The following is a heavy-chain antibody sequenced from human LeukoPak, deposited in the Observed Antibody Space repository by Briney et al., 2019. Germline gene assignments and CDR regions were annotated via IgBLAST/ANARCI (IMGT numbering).Heavy chain of an antibody. J-gene: IGHJ4*02. CDR2: FYFISGSA. CDR3: ARGSPFDY. CDR1: GGSFSSGGYY. D-gene: IGHD2-15*01. V-gene: IGHV4-31*11. Sequence: SETLSLTCAVYGGSFSSGGYYWSWIRQHPGKGLEWIGYFYFISGSAYYNPSLKSRVTISGDTSKNQFSLNLSSVTAADTAVYYCARGSPFDYWGQGTLVTVSS.